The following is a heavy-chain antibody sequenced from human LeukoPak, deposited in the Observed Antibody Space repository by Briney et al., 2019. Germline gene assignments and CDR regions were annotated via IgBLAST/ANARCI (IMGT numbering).Heavy chain of an antibody. CDR3: ARVMYMNSGSVDY. CDR2: ISNTGRDT. J-gene: IGHJ4*02. Sequence: QAGGSLRLSCAASGFTFRSYAMNWVRQAPGKGLEWVSLISNTGRDTYYGHSVKGRFTISRHNSKNTLYLQMNSLRVEDTAVYYCARVMYMNSGSVDYWGQGTLVTVSS. CDR1: GFTFRSYA. V-gene: IGHV3-23*01. D-gene: IGHD3-10*01.